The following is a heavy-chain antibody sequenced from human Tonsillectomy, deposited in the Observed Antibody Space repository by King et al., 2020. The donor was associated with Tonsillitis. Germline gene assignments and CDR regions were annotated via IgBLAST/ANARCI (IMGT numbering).Heavy chain of an antibody. CDR2: VSYDGSNK. CDR3: ARDRPPDQYPYSYYYFYHMDV. Sequence: VQLVESGGGVVQPGRALRLSCAASGVTFTKYTIKWVRQAPGKGLEWVSIVSYDGSNKYFADSVKGRFTISRDNSKNTIFLQINSLRPEDTAVYYCARDRPPDQYPYSYYYFYHMDVWGKGTTVTVSS. V-gene: IGHV3-30*03. D-gene: IGHD2-15*01. J-gene: IGHJ6*04. CDR1: GVTFTKYT.